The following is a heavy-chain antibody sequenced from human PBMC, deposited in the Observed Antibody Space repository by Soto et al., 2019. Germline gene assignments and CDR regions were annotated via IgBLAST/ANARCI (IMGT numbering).Heavy chain of an antibody. CDR1: GFTFSSYA. CDR3: AKVVVVVTAMEAFDI. D-gene: IGHD2-21*02. J-gene: IGHJ3*02. CDR2: ISGSGGST. V-gene: IGHV3-23*01. Sequence: GWSLRLSCAASGFTFSSYAMSWVRQAPGKGLEWVSAISGSGGSTYYADSVKGRFTISRDNSKNTLYLQMNSLRAEDTAVYYCAKVVVVVTAMEAFDIWGQGTMVTVSS.